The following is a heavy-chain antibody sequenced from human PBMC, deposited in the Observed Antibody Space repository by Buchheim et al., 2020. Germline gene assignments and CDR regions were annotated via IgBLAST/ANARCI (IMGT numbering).Heavy chain of an antibody. CDR3: AEAIRASDY. V-gene: IGHV3-23*01. Sequence: EVQLLESGGGLVQPGGSLRLSCAASGFTFSSYAMSWVRQAPGKGLEWVSSISDSGVSTSFADSVKGRFTISRDNSKNTLYLQMNRLRDENTAVYYCAEAIRASDYWGQGTL. J-gene: IGHJ4*02. CDR2: ISDSGVST. D-gene: IGHD3-10*01. CDR1: GFTFSSYA.